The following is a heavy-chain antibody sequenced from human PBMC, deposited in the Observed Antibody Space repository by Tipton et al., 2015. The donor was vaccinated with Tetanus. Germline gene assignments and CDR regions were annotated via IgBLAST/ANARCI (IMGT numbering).Heavy chain of an antibody. CDR2: IYYSGST. J-gene: IGHJ2*01. CDR1: GGSISSYL. Sequence: TLSLTCSVSGGSISSYLWSWIRQSPGQGLEWIGLIYYSGSTSYNPSLKSQVSISVDTSKNQLSLKLTSVTAADTAVYYCASMTPVDWYFDLWGRGALVTVAS. D-gene: IGHD4-23*01. V-gene: IGHV4-59*01. CDR3: ASMTPVDWYFDL.